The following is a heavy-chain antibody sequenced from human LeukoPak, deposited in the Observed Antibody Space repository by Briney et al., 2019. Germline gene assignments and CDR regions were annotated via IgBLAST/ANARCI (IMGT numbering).Heavy chain of an antibody. J-gene: IGHJ3*02. Sequence: GGSLRLSCAASGFTFSSYSMNWVRQAPGKGLEWVSSISSSSSYIYYADSVKGRFTISRDNAKNTLYLQMNSLRGEDTAVYYCAKEGDYFDSSSGDAFDIWGQGTMVTVSS. CDR3: AKEGDYFDSSSGDAFDI. V-gene: IGHV3-21*04. CDR2: ISSSSSYI. D-gene: IGHD3-22*01. CDR1: GFTFSSYS.